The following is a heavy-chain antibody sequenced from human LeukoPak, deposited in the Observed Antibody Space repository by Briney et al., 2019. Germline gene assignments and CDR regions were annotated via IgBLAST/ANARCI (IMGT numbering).Heavy chain of an antibody. CDR1: RYTSTVYY. D-gene: IGHD2-15*01. Sequence: GASVKVSCKASRYTSTVYYMYWVRQAPGQGLEWMGRINPNSGDTDYAQNFQGRVTMTRDTSISTAYMELTNLRSDDTAVYYCARGYCSGGTCYLVENWFDPWGQGTLVTVSS. J-gene: IGHJ5*02. V-gene: IGHV1-2*06. CDR2: INPNSGDT. CDR3: ARGYCSGGTCYLVENWFDP.